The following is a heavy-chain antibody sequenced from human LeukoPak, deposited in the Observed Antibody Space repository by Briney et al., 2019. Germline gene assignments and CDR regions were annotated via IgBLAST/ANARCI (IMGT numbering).Heavy chain of an antibody. CDR1: GGSISSYY. Sequence: SETLSLTCTVSGGSISSYYWSWIRQPPGKGLEWIGYIYYSGSTNYNPSLKSRVTISVDTSKNQFSLKLSSVTAADTAVYYCAGAGIAVAGTNWFDPWGQGTLVTVSS. CDR2: IYYSGST. D-gene: IGHD6-19*01. J-gene: IGHJ5*02. CDR3: AGAGIAVAGTNWFDP. V-gene: IGHV4-59*01.